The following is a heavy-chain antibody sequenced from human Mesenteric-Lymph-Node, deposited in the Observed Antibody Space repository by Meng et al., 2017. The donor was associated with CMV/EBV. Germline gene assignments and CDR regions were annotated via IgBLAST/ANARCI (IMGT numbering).Heavy chain of an antibody. D-gene: IGHD1-26*01. CDR3: ARWGYYYYGMDV. V-gene: IGHV4-34*01. CDR1: GGSFSGYY. J-gene: IGHJ6*02. Sequence: TCAVYGGSFSGYYWSWIRQPPGKGLEWIGEINHSGSTNYNPSLKSRVTISVDTSKNQFSLKLSSVTAADTAVYYCARWGYYYYGMDVWGQGTTVTVSS. CDR2: INHSGST.